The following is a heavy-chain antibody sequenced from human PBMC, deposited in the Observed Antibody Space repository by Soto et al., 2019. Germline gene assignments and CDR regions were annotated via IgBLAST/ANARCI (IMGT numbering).Heavy chain of an antibody. V-gene: IGHV4-34*01. CDR3: ARDLTIFGVVTPGYNWFDP. Sequence: SETLSLTCAVYGGSFSGYYWSWIRQPPGKGLEWIGEINHSGSTNYNPSLKSRVTISVDTSKNQFSLKLSSVTAADTAVYYCARDLTIFGVVTPGYNWFDPWGQGTLVTVSS. CDR2: INHSGST. J-gene: IGHJ5*02. CDR1: GGSFSGYY. D-gene: IGHD3-3*01.